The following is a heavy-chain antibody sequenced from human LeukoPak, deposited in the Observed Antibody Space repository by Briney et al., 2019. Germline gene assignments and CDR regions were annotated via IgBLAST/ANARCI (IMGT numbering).Heavy chain of an antibody. CDR3: ASKYNGYGGWIDY. J-gene: IGHJ4*02. V-gene: IGHV4-59*01. D-gene: IGHD5-12*01. CDR2: IYYSGNT. CDR1: NDSINNYY. Sequence: SETLSLTCTVSNDSINNYYWSWIRQPPGKGLEWIGYIYYSGNTNYNPSLKSRVTISLDTSKNQFSLKLSSVTAADTAVYYCASKYNGYGGWIDYWAQGTLVTVSS.